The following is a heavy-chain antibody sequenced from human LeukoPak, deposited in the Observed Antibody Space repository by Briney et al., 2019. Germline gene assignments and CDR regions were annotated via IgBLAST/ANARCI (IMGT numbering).Heavy chain of an antibody. CDR2: ITWNGDIT. Sequence: GGSLRLSCSVAGFSFDDYAMSWVRQAPGKGLEWVSGITWNGDITGYADSVRGRFTISRDNAKNSLYPQMNSLRAEDTALYYCARIQTGYSSGWSAYWGQGTLVTVSS. J-gene: IGHJ4*02. D-gene: IGHD6-19*01. V-gene: IGHV3-20*04. CDR3: ARIQTGYSSGWSAY. CDR1: GFSFDDYA.